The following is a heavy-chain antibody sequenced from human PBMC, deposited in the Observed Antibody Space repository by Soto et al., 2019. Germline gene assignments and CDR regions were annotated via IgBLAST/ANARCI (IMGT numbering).Heavy chain of an antibody. Sequence: EVQLLESGGGLVQPGGSLRLSCAASEFTFSSYAMSWVRQVPGKGLEWVSTISGSGGTTYYADSVKGRFTISRDNSRNTLHLQMNSLRVEDTALYYCAKTLLSTSWYGLHDYVSQGTLVTVSS. CDR1: EFTFSSYA. V-gene: IGHV3-23*01. J-gene: IGHJ4*02. CDR3: AKTLLSTSWYGLHDY. D-gene: IGHD6-13*01. CDR2: ISGSGGTT.